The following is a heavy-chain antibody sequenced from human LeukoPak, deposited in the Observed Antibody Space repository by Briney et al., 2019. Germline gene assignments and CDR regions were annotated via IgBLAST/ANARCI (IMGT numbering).Heavy chain of an antibody. J-gene: IGHJ5*02. Sequence: GGSLRLSCAASGFSVSSNYMSWVRQAPGKGLEWVSVIYSGGSTYYADSVKGRFTISRHNSKNTLYLQMNSLRAEDTAVYYCARSTTLNWFDPWGQGTLVTVSS. D-gene: IGHD1-26*01. CDR2: IYSGGST. V-gene: IGHV3-53*04. CDR1: GFSVSSNY. CDR3: ARSTTLNWFDP.